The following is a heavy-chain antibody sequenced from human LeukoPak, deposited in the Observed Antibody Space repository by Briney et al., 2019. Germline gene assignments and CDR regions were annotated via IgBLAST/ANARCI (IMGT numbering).Heavy chain of an antibody. CDR1: GYTFTGYY. CDR3: ARGGPYYYDSSGSTDY. V-gene: IGHV1-2*04. D-gene: IGHD3-22*01. CDR2: INPNSGGT. J-gene: IGHJ4*02. Sequence: ASVKVSCKASGYTFTGYYMHWVRQAPGQGLEWMGWINPNSGGTNYAQKFQGWVTMTRDTSISTAYMELSRLRFDDTAVYYCARGGPYYYDSSGSTDYWGQGTLVTVSS.